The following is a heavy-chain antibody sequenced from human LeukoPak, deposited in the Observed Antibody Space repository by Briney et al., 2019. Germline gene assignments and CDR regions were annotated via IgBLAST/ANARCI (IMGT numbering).Heavy chain of an antibody. CDR2: IYYSGTT. Sequence: SETLSLTCTVSGGSIISGSKYWGWIRQAPGTGLEWIGSIYYSGTTYYNPSLKSRVTMSVDTSKNQFSLKLSSVTAADTAVYYCARSLGGSGQLVWFDYWGQGTLVTVSS. V-gene: IGHV4-39*07. CDR3: ARSLGGSGQLVWFDY. J-gene: IGHJ4*02. D-gene: IGHD6-13*01. CDR1: GGSIISGSKY.